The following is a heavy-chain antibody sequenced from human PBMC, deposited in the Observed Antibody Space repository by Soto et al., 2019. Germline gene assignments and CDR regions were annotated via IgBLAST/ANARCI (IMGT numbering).Heavy chain of an antibody. CDR2: IGDSEGETT. CDR3: AKGYCGGGRCYDLDNWFNS. D-gene: IGHD2-15*01. J-gene: IGHJ5*01. Sequence: EVQLLESGGGLVQPGGSLRLSCAASGFTFSTYAMTWVRQAPGKGPEWVSRIGDSEGETTHYAESVKGRFTISRDNAKNILYLQMNSLRVEDTARYYRAKGYCGGGRCYDLDNWFNSWGQGTRVTVSS. V-gene: IGHV3-23*01. CDR1: GFTFSTYA.